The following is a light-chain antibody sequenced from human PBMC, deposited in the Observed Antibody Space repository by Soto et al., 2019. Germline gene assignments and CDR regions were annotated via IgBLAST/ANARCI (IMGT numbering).Light chain of an antibody. CDR2: DGS. CDR3: QPGSIFT. V-gene: IGKV3-11*01. Sequence: VVLTQSPATLSLSPGERASLSCRASQSVSGYLAWYQQKPGQAPRLLIYDGSNRATGIPARFSGSGSGTDFTLTISTLDPEDFAVYYCQPGSIFTFGPGTRVDIK. J-gene: IGKJ3*01. CDR1: QSVSGY.